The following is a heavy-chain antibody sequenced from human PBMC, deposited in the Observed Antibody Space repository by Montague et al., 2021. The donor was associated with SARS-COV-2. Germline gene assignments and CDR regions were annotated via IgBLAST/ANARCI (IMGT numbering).Heavy chain of an antibody. D-gene: IGHD6-13*01. J-gene: IGHJ5*02. CDR1: GGSISSGSYY. Sequence: TLSLTCTVSGGSISSGSYYWSWIRQPAGRGMEWIGRIYASGSTKYNPSLKSRVTISVDTSKNQFSLKVSSVTAADTAVYCCARDLSSSWSYWFDPWGQGTLVTVSS. V-gene: IGHV4-61*02. CDR2: IYASGST. CDR3: ARDLSSSWSYWFDP.